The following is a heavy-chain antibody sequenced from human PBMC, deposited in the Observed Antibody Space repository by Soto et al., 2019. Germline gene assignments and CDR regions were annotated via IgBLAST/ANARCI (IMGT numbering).Heavy chain of an antibody. Sequence: PEESLKISCKGSGYSFTSYWISWVRQMPGKGLEWMGRIDPSDSYTNYSPSFQGHVTISADKSISTAYLQWSSLKASDTAMYYCASRTDYYYYYGMDVWGQGTTVTVSS. CDR1: GYSFTSYW. CDR3: ASRTDYYYYYGMDV. CDR2: IDPSDSYT. J-gene: IGHJ6*02. V-gene: IGHV5-10-1*01.